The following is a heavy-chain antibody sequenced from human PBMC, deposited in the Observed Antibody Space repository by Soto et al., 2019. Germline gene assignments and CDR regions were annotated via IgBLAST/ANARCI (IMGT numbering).Heavy chain of an antibody. J-gene: IGHJ5*02. CDR1: GGSLNNGNYY. CDR2: IYYSGST. D-gene: IGHD2-8*01. V-gene: IGHV4-61*03. CDR3: ARDPGVGLSARWFDP. Sequence: QVHLQESGPGLLKPSETLTLTCTVSGGSLNNGNYYWSWLRQPPGKALEWIGHIYYSGSTSYNPSLKSRVIMSIDMSKSHFSLRLTSVTAADTAAYFCARDPGVGLSARWFDPWGQGALITVAS.